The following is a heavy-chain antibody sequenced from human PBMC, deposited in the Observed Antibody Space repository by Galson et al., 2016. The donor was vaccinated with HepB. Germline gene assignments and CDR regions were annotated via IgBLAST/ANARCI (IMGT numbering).Heavy chain of an antibody. J-gene: IGHJ5*02. D-gene: IGHD3-3*01. CDR2: ISGYNGNT. CDR3: ARDSKYYDFWSDYNRFDP. V-gene: IGHV1-18*01. CDR1: GYTFTSYG. Sequence: SVKVSCKASGYTFTSYGISWVRQAPGQGLEWMGWISGYNGNTHYARKVQGRLTMTTDTSTNTAYMELRSLRSDDTALYHCARDSKYYDFWSDYNRFDPWGQGTLVTASS.